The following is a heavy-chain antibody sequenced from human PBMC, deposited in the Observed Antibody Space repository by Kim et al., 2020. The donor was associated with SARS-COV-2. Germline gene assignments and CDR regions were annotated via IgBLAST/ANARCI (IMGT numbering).Heavy chain of an antibody. Sequence: GESLKISCKGSGYSFTSYWISWVRQMPGKGLEWMGRIDPSDSYTNYSPSFQGHVTISADKSISTAYLQWSSLKASDTAMYYCARHASGGDGYNYDDYWGQGTLVTVSS. D-gene: IGHD5-12*01. CDR2: IDPSDSYT. CDR3: ARHASGGDGYNYDDY. V-gene: IGHV5-10-1*01. CDR1: GYSFTSYW. J-gene: IGHJ4*02.